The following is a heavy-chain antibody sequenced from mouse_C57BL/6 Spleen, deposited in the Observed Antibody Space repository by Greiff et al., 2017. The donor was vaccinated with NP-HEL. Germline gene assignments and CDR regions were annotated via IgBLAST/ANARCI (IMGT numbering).Heavy chain of an antibody. V-gene: IGHV2-5*01. D-gene: IGHD2-5*01. Sequence: QVQLKESGPGLVQPSQSLSITCTVSGFSLTSYGVHWVRQSPGKGLEWLGVIWRGGSTDYNAAFMSRLSITKDNSKSQVFFKMNSLQADDTAIYYCARAYYSNYGYAMDYWGQGTSVTVSS. CDR1: GFSLTSYG. J-gene: IGHJ4*01. CDR3: ARAYYSNYGYAMDY. CDR2: IWRGGST.